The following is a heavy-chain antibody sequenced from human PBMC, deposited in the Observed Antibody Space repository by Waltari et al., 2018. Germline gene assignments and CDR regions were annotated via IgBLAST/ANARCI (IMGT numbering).Heavy chain of an antibody. D-gene: IGHD3-22*01. V-gene: IGHV4-4*07. J-gene: IGHJ3*02. Sequence: QVQLQESGPGLVKPSETLSLTCTVSGGSISSHYWRWIRQPAGKRRAWIGRIYTSGSTNYNPSLKSRVTMSVDTSKNQFSLKLSSVTAADTAVYYCARDISRSYYDSSGYFRSGFDIWGQGTMVTVSS. CDR1: GGSISSHY. CDR2: IYTSGST. CDR3: ARDISRSYYDSSGYFRSGFDI.